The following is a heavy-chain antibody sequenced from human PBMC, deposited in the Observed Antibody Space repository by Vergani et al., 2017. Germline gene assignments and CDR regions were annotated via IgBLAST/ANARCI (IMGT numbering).Heavy chain of an antibody. CDR2: IYTSGST. V-gene: IGHV4-61*02. Sequence: QVQLQESGPGLVKPSQTLSLTCTVSGGSISSGSYYWSWIRQPAGKGLEWIGRIYTSGSTNYNPSLKSRVTISVDTSKNQFSLTLSSLTAADTAVYYCARVGSHCSSTSCYTLDAFDIWGQGTMVTVSS. D-gene: IGHD2-2*02. CDR1: GGSISSGSYY. CDR3: ARVGSHCSSTSCYTLDAFDI. J-gene: IGHJ3*02.